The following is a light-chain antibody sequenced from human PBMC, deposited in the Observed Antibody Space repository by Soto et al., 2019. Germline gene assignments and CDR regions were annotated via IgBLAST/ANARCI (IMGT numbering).Light chain of an antibody. CDR1: SSNIGSNT. CDR3: AVWDDGLNGWV. V-gene: IGLV1-44*01. J-gene: IGLJ3*02. CDR2: SNN. Sequence: QSVLTQPPSASGTPGQRVTISCSGSSSNIGSNTVNWYQQLPGTAPKLLIYSNNQRPSGVPDRFSGSESGTSASLPISGLLSADEADYYCAVWDDGLNGWVFGGGTKLTVL.